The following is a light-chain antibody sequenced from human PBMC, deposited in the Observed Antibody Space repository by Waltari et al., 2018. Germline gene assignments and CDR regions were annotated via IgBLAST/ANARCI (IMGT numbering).Light chain of an antibody. Sequence: DIQMPQSPPSLSASVGDRVTITCRASQSISTYLNWYQQKPGKAPKLLIYAASTLQTGVPSRFSGSGSGTDFTLTISCLQPEDFATYYCQQSYSTPFTFGGGTKVEI. J-gene: IGKJ4*01. CDR2: AAS. V-gene: IGKV1-39*01. CDR1: QSISTY. CDR3: QQSYSTPFT.